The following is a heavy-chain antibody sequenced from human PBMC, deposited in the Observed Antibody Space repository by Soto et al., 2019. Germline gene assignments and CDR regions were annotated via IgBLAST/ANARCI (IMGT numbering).Heavy chain of an antibody. D-gene: IGHD2-2*01. CDR2: IYYSGST. V-gene: IGHV4-39*01. Sequence: PSETLSLTCTVSGGPLSSSSYYWGWIRQPPGKGLEWIGSIYYSGSTYYNPSLKSRVTISVDTSKNQFSLKLSSVTAADTAVYYCARHYGRCSSTSCYFFSSGWNDAFDIWGQGTMVTVSS. J-gene: IGHJ3*02. CDR3: ARHYGRCSSTSCYFFSSGWNDAFDI. CDR1: GGPLSSSSYY.